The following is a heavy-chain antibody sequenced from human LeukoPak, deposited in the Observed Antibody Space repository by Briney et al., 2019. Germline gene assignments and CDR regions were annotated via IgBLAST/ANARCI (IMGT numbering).Heavy chain of an antibody. CDR3: ARGGYSSGWYNWFDP. V-gene: IGHV3-21*01. J-gene: IGHJ5*02. D-gene: IGHD6-19*01. CDR2: ISSSSSYI. CDR1: NFNFSNFA. Sequence: GGSLRLSCAASNFNFSNFAMSWVRQAPGKGLEWVSSISSSSSYIYYADSVKGRFTISRDNAKNSLYLQMNSLRAEDTAVYYCARGGYSSGWYNWFDPWGQGTLVTVSS.